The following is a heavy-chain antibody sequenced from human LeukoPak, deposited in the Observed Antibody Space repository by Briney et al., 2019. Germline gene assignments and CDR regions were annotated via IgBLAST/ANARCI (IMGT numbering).Heavy chain of an antibody. CDR1: GGPISSGSYY. CDR2: IYTSGST. V-gene: IGHV4-61*02. D-gene: IGHD3-10*01. J-gene: IGHJ4*02. Sequence: SETLSLTCTVSGGPISSGSYYWSWIRQPAGKGLEWIGRIYTSGSTNYNPSLKSRVTISVDTSKNQFSLKLSSVTAADTAVYYCARDADGSGTGDYWGQGTLVTVSS. CDR3: ARDADGSGTGDY.